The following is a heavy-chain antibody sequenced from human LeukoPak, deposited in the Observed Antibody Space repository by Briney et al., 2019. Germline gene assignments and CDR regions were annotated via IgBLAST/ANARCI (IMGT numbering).Heavy chain of an antibody. Sequence: GGSLRLSCAASGFTFSSYAMSWVRQAPGKGLEWVSAISGSGGSTYYADSVKGRFTISRDNSKNTLYLQMNSLRAEDTAVYYCAKGLHNYYDSSGYYGGPRYFDYWGQGTLVTVSS. V-gene: IGHV3-23*01. CDR2: ISGSGGST. D-gene: IGHD3-22*01. J-gene: IGHJ4*02. CDR3: AKGLHNYYDSSGYYGGPRYFDY. CDR1: GFTFSSYA.